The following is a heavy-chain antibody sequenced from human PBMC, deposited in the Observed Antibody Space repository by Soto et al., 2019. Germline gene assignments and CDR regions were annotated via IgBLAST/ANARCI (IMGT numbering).Heavy chain of an antibody. D-gene: IGHD2-21*02. CDR1: GGTFSSYA. Sequence: GASVKVSCKASGGTFSSYAISWVRQAPGQGLEWMGGIIPIFGTANFAQKFQGRVTITADESTSTAYMELSSLRSEDMALYYCARDGSDCGGDCYSAYWGQGTLVTVSS. V-gene: IGHV1-69*13. CDR2: IIPIFGTA. CDR3: ARDGSDCGGDCYSAY. J-gene: IGHJ4*02.